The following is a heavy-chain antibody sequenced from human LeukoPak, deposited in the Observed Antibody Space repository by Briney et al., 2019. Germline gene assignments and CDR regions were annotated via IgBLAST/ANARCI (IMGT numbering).Heavy chain of an antibody. J-gene: IGHJ3*02. D-gene: IGHD3-22*01. CDR1: GGSISSSSYY. Sequence: PSETLSLTCTVSGGSISSSSYYWGWIRQPPGKGLEWIGSIYYSGSTYYNPSLKNRVTISVDTSKNQFSLKLSSVTAADTAVYYCARRIKTDSSGYYYIYSFDIWGQGTMVTVSS. CDR2: IYYSGST. CDR3: ARRIKTDSSGYYYIYSFDI. V-gene: IGHV4-39*07.